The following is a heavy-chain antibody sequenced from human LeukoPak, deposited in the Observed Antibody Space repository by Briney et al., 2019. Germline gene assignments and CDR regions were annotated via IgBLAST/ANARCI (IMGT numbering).Heavy chain of an antibody. V-gene: IGHV4-59*08. J-gene: IGHJ3*02. Sequence: PSETLSLTCTVSGGSISYYYWSWIRQPPGKGLEWIGYVYYSGSTSYNPSLKSRVTISLDTSKHQFSLKLNSVTAADTAVYYCARHAYCGVDCFGGAFEIWGQGTMVTVSS. CDR1: GGSISYYY. CDR2: VYYSGST. CDR3: ARHAYCGVDCFGGAFEI. D-gene: IGHD2-21*02.